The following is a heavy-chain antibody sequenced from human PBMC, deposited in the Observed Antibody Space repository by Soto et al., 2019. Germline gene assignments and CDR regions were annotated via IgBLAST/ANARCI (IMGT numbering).Heavy chain of an antibody. J-gene: IGHJ5*02. CDR3: ARHHRPTTSENWFDP. CDR2: ISTYSGDT. Sequence: QVHLVQSGVEVKTPGASVKVSCQASGYTFFTYDISWVRQAPGQGLERMGWISTYSGDTKYAQKFQGRVTMTTDTSTTTAYLELRSLRSDDTAVYYCARHHRPTTSENWFDPWGQGTLVTVSS. V-gene: IGHV1-18*01. CDR1: GYTFFTYD. D-gene: IGHD5-12*01.